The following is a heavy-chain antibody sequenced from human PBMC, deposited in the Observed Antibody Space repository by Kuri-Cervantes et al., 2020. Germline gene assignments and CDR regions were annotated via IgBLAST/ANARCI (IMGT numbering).Heavy chain of an antibody. J-gene: IGHJ4*02. D-gene: IGHD6-6*01. Sequence: GESLKISCAASGFTFSTYSINWVRQAPGKGLERVSSISSSNSYIYYADSVKGRFTISRDNAKNSLYLQMNSLRAEDTAVYYCAKSIGGRPGWGQGTRVTVSS. CDR3: AKSIGGRPG. CDR1: GFTFSTYS. CDR2: ISSSNSYI. V-gene: IGHV3-21*04.